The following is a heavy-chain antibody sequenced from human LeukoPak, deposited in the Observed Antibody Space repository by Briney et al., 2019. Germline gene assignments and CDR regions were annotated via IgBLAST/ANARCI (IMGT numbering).Heavy chain of an antibody. Sequence: GGSLRLSCAVSGFTFSSYGMPWVGQAPGKGLKWVAVISYDGSTKYYADSVKGRFTISRDNSKTTLYLQMNSLRAADTAVYYCAKWLFSGRYFDYWGQGTLVTVSS. CDR1: GFTFSSYG. V-gene: IGHV3-30*18. D-gene: IGHD3-9*01. CDR2: ISYDGSTK. J-gene: IGHJ4*02. CDR3: AKWLFSGRYFDY.